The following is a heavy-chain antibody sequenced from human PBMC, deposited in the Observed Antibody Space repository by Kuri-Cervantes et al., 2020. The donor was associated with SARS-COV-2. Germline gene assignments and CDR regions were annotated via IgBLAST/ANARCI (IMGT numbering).Heavy chain of an antibody. Sequence: LSLTCAASGFTFSSYGMHWVRQAPGKGLEWVAVISYDGSNKDYADSVKGRFTISRDNSKNTLYLQMDSLRAEDTAVYYCAIRLVVVILLRDRYFFDCWGQGTLVTVSS. CDR1: GFTFSSYG. V-gene: IGHV3-30*03. CDR3: AIRLVVVILLRDRYFFDC. J-gene: IGHJ4*02. D-gene: IGHD2-21*01. CDR2: ISYDGSNK.